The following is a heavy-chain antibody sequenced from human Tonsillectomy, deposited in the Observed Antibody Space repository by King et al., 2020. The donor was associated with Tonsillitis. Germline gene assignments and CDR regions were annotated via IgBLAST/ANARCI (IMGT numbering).Heavy chain of an antibody. CDR1: GFTFGDYA. V-gene: IGHV3-49*03. J-gene: IGHJ4*02. Sequence: EVQLVESGGGLVQPGRSLRLSCTASGFTFGDYAMSWFRQAPGKGLEWVGFIRSKAYGGTTEYAASVKGRFTISRDDSKSIAYLQMNSLKTEDTAVYYCNTRTKTYYYDSSGYLFDYWGQGTLVTVSS. CDR2: IRSKAYGGTT. D-gene: IGHD3-22*01. CDR3: NTRTKTYYYDSSGYLFDY.